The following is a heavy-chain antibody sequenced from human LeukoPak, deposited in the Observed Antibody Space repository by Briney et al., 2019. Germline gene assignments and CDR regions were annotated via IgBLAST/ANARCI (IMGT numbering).Heavy chain of an antibody. CDR1: GGSISTYY. V-gene: IGHV4-59*04. J-gene: IGHJ4*02. CDR3: AGHMGRWLQYYYFDY. D-gene: IGHD5-24*01. Sequence: SETLSLTCTVSGGSISTYYWTWIRQPPGKGLEWIGYIYYSGSTYYNPSLKSRVTISVDTSKNQFSLKLSSVTAADTAVYYCAGHMGRWLQYYYFDYWGQGTLVTVSS. CDR2: IYYSGST.